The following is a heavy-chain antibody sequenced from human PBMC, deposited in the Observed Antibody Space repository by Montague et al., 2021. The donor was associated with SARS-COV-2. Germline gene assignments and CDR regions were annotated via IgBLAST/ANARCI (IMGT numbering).Heavy chain of an antibody. Sequence: SLRLSCAASGFTFSSYGMHWVRQAPGKGLEWVAVIWYDGSNKYYADSVKGRFTISRDNSKNTLYLQMNSLGAEDTAVYYCARDLAPYYYDSSGPELVDVWGQGTTVTVSS. V-gene: IGHV3-33*01. D-gene: IGHD3-22*01. CDR1: GFTFSSYG. CDR3: ARDLAPYYYDSSGPELVDV. J-gene: IGHJ6*02. CDR2: IWYDGSNK.